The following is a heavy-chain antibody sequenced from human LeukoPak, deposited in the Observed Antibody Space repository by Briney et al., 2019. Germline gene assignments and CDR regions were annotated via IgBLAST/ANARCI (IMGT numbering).Heavy chain of an antibody. CDR2: IYYSGST. CDR3: ARPIYYDSSGYGY. CDR1: GGSISSYY. V-gene: IGHV4-59*01. Sequence: SETLSLTCTVSGGSISSYYWSWIRQSPGKGLEWIGYIYYSGSTNYNPSLKSRVTISVDTSKNQFSLKLSSVTAADTAVYYCARPIYYDSSGYGYWGQGTLVTVSS. J-gene: IGHJ4*02. D-gene: IGHD3-22*01.